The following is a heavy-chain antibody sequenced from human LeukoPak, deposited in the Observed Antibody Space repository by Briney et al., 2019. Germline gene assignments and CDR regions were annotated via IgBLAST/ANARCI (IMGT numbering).Heavy chain of an antibody. CDR1: GGSISSSSYY. D-gene: IGHD3-3*01. J-gene: IGHJ4*02. CDR3: ARVYYDFWSGYYYFDY. CDR2: IYYSGST. Sequence: PSETLSLTCTVSGGSISSSSYYWGWIRQPPGKGLEWIGSIYYSGSTYYNPSLKSRVTISVDTSKNQFSLKLSSVTAADTAVYYCARVYYDFWSGYYYFDYWGQGTLVTVSS. V-gene: IGHV4-39*07.